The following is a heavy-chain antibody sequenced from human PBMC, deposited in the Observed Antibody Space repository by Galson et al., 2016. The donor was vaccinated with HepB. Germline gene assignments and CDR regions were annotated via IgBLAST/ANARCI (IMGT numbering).Heavy chain of an antibody. Sequence: SLRLSCAASGFTFSSYTMHWVRQAPGKGLDWVAGIWYDGSNKYYGDSVKGRFTISRDNSKNTLYLQMNSLRAEDAAVYYCAKDNAAWLVDYWGQGSLVTVSS. CDR1: GFTFSSYT. J-gene: IGHJ4*02. CDR2: IWYDGSNK. CDR3: AKDNAAWLVDY. D-gene: IGHD6-19*01. V-gene: IGHV3-33*06.